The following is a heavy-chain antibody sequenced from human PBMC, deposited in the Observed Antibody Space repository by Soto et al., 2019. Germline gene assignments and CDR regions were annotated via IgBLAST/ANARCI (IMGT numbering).Heavy chain of an antibody. J-gene: IGHJ6*02. V-gene: IGHV3-23*01. Sequence: GGSLRLSCAASGFTFSSYAMSWVRQAPGKGLEWVSAISGSGGSTYYADSVKGRFTISRDNSKNTLYLQMNSLRAEDTAVYYCAKAKEGYCSSTSCYTSMDVWGQGTTVTVSS. CDR3: AKAKEGYCSSTSCYTSMDV. D-gene: IGHD2-2*02. CDR1: GFTFSSYA. CDR2: ISGSGGST.